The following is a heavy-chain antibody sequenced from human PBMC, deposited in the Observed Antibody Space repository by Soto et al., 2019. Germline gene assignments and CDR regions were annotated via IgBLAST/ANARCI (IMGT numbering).Heavy chain of an antibody. J-gene: IGHJ6*02. CDR2: IYPGDSDT. Sequence: GESLKISCRGSGYSFTSYWIGWVRQMPGKGLEWMGIIYPGDSDTRYSPSFQGQVTISADKSISTAYLQWSSLKASDTAMYYCARLTRDSSSWYSYYYGMDVWGQGTTVTVSS. D-gene: IGHD6-13*01. CDR1: GYSFTSYW. CDR3: ARLTRDSSSWYSYYYGMDV. V-gene: IGHV5-51*01.